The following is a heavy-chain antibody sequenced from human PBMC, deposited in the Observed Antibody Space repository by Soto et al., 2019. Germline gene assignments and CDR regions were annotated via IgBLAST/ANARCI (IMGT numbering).Heavy chain of an antibody. J-gene: IGHJ4*02. V-gene: IGHV1-58*02. CDR1: GFTFTSSA. CDR3: AADIGYCSGGSCYSGFFDY. CDR2: IVVGSGNT. D-gene: IGHD2-15*01. Sequence: QMQLVQSGPEVKKPGTSVKVSCKASGFTFTSSAMQWVRQARGQRLEWIGWIVVGSGNTNYAQKFQERVTITRDMSTSTANMELSSLRCEDTAVYYCAADIGYCSGGSCYSGFFDYWGQGTLVTVSS.